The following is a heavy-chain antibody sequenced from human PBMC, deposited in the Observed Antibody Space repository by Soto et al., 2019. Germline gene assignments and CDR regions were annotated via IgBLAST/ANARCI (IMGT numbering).Heavy chain of an antibody. V-gene: IGHV3-23*01. CDR1: GFTFGSYA. CDR2: ISGSGGRT. D-gene: IGHD3-3*01. J-gene: IGHJ6*02. CDR3: AKKKKAATPFWGMDV. Sequence: SGGSLRLSCAASGFTFGSYAMSWVRQAPGKGLEWVSAISGSGGRTYYADSVKGRFTISRDNSKNTLYLQMNSLRADETGVYYCAKKKKAATPFWGMDVWGQGTTVTVSS.